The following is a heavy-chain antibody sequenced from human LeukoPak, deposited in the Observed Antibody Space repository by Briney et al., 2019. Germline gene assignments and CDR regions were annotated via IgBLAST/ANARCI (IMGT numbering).Heavy chain of an antibody. CDR3: ARDLHYYDSTGLFDY. V-gene: IGHV4-34*01. D-gene: IGHD3-22*01. CDR1: GGSFSGYY. Sequence: SETLSLTCAVYGGSFSGYYWSWFRKPPGKGLEWIGEINHSGSTNYNPSLKSRVTISVDTSKNQFSLKLSSVTDADTAVYYCARDLHYYDSTGLFDYWGQGTQVTVSS. CDR2: INHSGST. J-gene: IGHJ4*02.